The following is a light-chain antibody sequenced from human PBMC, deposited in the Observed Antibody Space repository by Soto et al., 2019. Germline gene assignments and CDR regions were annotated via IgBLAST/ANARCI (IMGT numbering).Light chain of an antibody. J-gene: IGKJ4*01. V-gene: IGKV1-9*01. CDR1: QALSNY. CDR3: QQLSRYPLT. Sequence: DIQLTQSPSVLSASVGDTVTIICRASQALSNYLAWYQQKPGKAPDLLICSASTLQSGVPSRFSGSGSETEFSLTIRALQPEDFATYYCQQLSRYPLTFGGGTKVDIK. CDR2: SAS.